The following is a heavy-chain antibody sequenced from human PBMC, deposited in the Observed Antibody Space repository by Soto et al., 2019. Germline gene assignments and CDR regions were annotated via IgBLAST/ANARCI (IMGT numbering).Heavy chain of an antibody. CDR3: ARHQWELLDYYYGMDV. V-gene: IGHV5-51*01. J-gene: IGHJ6*02. CDR1: GYSFTSYW. Sequence: GESLKISCKGSGYSFTSYWIGWVRQMPGKGLEWMGIIYPGDSDTRYSLSFQGQVTISADKSISTAYLQWSSLKASDTAMYYCARHQWELLDYYYGMDVWGQGTTVTVSS. D-gene: IGHD1-26*01. CDR2: IYPGDSDT.